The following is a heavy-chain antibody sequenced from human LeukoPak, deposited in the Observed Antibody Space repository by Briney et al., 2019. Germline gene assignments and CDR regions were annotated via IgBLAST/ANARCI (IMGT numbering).Heavy chain of an antibody. CDR1: GDTLTGYY. Sequence: VASVKVSCKASGDTLTGYYIHWVRQAPGQGLEWMGRINPNSGGTNYAQKFQGRITMTRDTSIATAYMELSRLTSDDTAVYYCAGSRGWSNFDYWGQGTLVTVSS. J-gene: IGHJ4*02. V-gene: IGHV1-2*06. D-gene: IGHD6-19*01. CDR3: AGSRGWSNFDY. CDR2: INPNSGGT.